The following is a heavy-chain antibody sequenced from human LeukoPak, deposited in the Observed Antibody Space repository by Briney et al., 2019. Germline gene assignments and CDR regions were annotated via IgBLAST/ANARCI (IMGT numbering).Heavy chain of an antibody. D-gene: IGHD5-12*01. V-gene: IGHV3-11*04. Sequence: GGSLRLSCAASGFTFSDYYMSWIRQAPGKGLEWVSYISSSGSTIYYADSVKGRFTISRDNAKNSLYLQMNSLRAEDTAVYYCARDFSDSGYNNWFDPWGQGTLVTVSS. CDR3: ARDFSDSGYNNWFDP. CDR1: GFTFSDYY. J-gene: IGHJ5*02. CDR2: ISSSGSTI.